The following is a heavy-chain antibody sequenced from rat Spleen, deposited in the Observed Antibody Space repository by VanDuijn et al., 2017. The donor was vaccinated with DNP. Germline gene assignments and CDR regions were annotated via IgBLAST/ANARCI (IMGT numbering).Heavy chain of an antibody. J-gene: IGHJ3*01. CDR1: GFTFSDYY. V-gene: IGHV5-20*01. CDR3: VRELGAGAY. CDR2: ISYDGGST. Sequence: EVQLVESGGGLVQPGRSLKLSCAASGFTFSDYYMAWVRQAPTKGLEWVASISYDGGSTYYRDSVKGRFTISRDNAKSSLYLQMDSLRSEDTATYYCVRELGAGAYWGQGTLVTVSS. D-gene: IGHD5-1*01.